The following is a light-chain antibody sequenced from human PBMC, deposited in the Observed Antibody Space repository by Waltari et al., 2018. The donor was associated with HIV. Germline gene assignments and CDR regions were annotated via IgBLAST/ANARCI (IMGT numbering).Light chain of an antibody. CDR2: EDS. CDR3: YSTDSSANRRSV. CDR1: ALPKKY. Sequence: SYELTQPPSVSVSPGQTARITCSGDALPKKYAYWYQHKSGQAPVLVSYEDSRRPSGIPEKCAGSSSGTMATLTISGAQVEDEADYYCYSTDSSANRRSVFGGGTKLTVL. J-gene: IGLJ2*01. V-gene: IGLV3-10*01.